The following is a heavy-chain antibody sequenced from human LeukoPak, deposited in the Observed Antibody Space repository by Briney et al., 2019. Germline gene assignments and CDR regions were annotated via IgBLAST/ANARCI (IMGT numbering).Heavy chain of an antibody. CDR1: GGSFSGYY. CDR3: SGSGYDTSRHFDY. Sequence: SETLSLTCAVYGGSFSGYYWSWIRQPPGKGLEWIGEINHSGSTNYNPSLKSRVTISVDTSKNQFSLKLSSVTAADTAVYYCSGSGYDTSRHFDYWGQGTLATVSS. D-gene: IGHD5-12*01. V-gene: IGHV4-34*03. CDR2: INHSGST. J-gene: IGHJ4*02.